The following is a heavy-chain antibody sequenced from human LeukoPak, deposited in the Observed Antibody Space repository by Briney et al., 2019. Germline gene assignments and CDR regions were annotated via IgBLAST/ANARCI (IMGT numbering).Heavy chain of an antibody. CDR1: GGSISSGSYY. J-gene: IGHJ3*02. V-gene: IGHV4-61*02. Sequence: SETLSLTCTVSGGSISSGSYYWSCIRQPAGKGLEWIGRIYTSGSTNYNPSLKSRVTISADTSKNQFSLKLSSVTAADTAVYYCARDGGSIAARGAFDIWGQETMATVSS. CDR2: IYTSGST. D-gene: IGHD6-6*01. CDR3: ARDGGSIAARGAFDI.